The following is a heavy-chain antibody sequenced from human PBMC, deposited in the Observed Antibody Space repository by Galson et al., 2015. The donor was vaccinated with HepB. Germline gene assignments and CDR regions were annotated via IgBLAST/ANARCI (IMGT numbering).Heavy chain of an antibody. CDR2: IWYDGSKQ. CDR1: GFNFSTYG. J-gene: IGHJ4*02. D-gene: IGHD1-26*01. V-gene: IGHV3-33*01. CDR3: GRQGADSATYDQGIDC. Sequence: SLRLSCATSGFNFSTYGMHWVRQPPGRGLEWVAIIWYDGSKQFYADSVKGRFNIYRDNSKNTLYLEVNSVRAEDTAVYYCGRQGADSATYDQGIDCWGLGVPVTVSS.